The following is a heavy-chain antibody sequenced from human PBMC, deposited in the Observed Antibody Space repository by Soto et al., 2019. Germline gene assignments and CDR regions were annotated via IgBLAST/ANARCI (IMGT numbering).Heavy chain of an antibody. V-gene: IGHV4-4*02. CDR1: SGSISTANW. D-gene: IGHD2-15*01. CDR3: AGRGGGVVLAATTPFDY. J-gene: IGHJ4*02. Sequence: QVPLQESGPRLVRPSGTLSLTCTVSSGSISTANWWSWVRQPPGRGLEWIGEIYHSGSTNYNLSPKGRVTPSVDKSQNPFPLRPSSVTPPDTATDYCAGRGGGVVLAATTPFDYWGQGTLVTVSS. CDR2: IYHSGST.